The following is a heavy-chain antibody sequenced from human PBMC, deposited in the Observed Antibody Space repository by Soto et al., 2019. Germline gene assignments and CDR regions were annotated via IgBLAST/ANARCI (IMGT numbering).Heavy chain of an antibody. Sequence: QVQLQESGPGLVKPSGTLSLTCAVSSGSISSSNWWSWVRQPPGKGLEWIGEIYHSGSTSYNPSLKSRVTISVDKSKNQFSLKLSSVTAADTAVYYCARGPGIAAAGMVRPFDYWGQGTLVTVSS. V-gene: IGHV4-4*02. CDR2: IYHSGST. D-gene: IGHD6-13*01. CDR1: SGSISSSNW. J-gene: IGHJ4*02. CDR3: ARGPGIAAAGMVRPFDY.